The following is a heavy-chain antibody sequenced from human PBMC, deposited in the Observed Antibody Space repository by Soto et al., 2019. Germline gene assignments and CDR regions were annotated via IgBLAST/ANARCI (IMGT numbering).Heavy chain of an antibody. Sequence: SVKVSCKASGGTFSSYAISWVRQAPGQGLEWMGGIIPIFGTANYAQKFQGRVTITADESTSTAYMELSSLRSEDTAVYYCARALTGSHGSGSYAVGDAFAIWGQGTMVTVSS. CDR3: ARALTGSHGSGSYAVGDAFAI. CDR2: IIPIFGTA. D-gene: IGHD3-10*01. V-gene: IGHV1-69*13. CDR1: GGTFSSYA. J-gene: IGHJ3*02.